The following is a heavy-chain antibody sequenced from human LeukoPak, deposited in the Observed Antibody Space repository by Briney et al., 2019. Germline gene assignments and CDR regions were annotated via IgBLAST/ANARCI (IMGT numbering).Heavy chain of an antibody. CDR2: IYYSGST. Sequence: SETLSLTCTVSGGSISSYYWSWIRQPPGKGLEWIGYIYYSGSTNYNPSPTSRVTISVDTSKNQFSLKLSSVTAADTAVYYCARRGSSSWYGEGWFDPWGQGTLVTVSS. CDR3: ARRGSSSWYGEGWFDP. D-gene: IGHD6-13*01. J-gene: IGHJ5*02. V-gene: IGHV4-59*08. CDR1: GGSISSYY.